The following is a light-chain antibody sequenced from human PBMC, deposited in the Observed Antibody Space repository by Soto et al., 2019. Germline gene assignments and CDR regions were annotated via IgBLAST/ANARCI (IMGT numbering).Light chain of an antibody. CDR1: SSDVGAYNY. Sequence: QAASVSGSPGQSITISCTGTSSDVGAYNYVSWYQQRPGKAPKLIIHEVSNRASGVSNRFSGSKSGNTATLTISGLQAEDEADYYCNSHGSSRVFGGGTKLTVL. CDR2: EVS. J-gene: IGLJ2*01. V-gene: IGLV2-14*01. CDR3: NSHGSSRV.